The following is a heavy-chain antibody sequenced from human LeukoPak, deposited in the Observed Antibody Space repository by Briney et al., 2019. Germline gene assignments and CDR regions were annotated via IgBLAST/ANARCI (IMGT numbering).Heavy chain of an antibody. J-gene: IGHJ4*02. CDR3: AREERRDGYNNVDY. V-gene: IGHV4-59*01. CDR1: GFTFGDYG. Sequence: GSLRLSCTASGFTFGDYGMAWVSQAPGKGLEWIGYIYYSGSTNYNPSLKSRVTISVDTSKNQFSLKLSSVTAADTAVYYCAREERRDGYNNVDYWGQGTLVTVSS. CDR2: IYYSGST. D-gene: IGHD5-24*01.